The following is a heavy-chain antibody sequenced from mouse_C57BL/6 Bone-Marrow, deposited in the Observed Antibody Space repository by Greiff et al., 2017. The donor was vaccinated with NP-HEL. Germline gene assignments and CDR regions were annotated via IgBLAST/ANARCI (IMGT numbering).Heavy chain of an antibody. D-gene: IGHD2-5*01. CDR1: GYAFSSYW. CDR2: IYPGDGDT. Sequence: VKLVESGAELVKPGASVKISCKASGYAFSSYWMNWVKQRPGKGLEWIGQIYPGDGDTNYNGKFKGKATLTADKSSSTAYMQLSSLTSEDSAVYFCARRYDSKGYYFDYWGQGTTLTVSS. J-gene: IGHJ2*01. V-gene: IGHV1-80*01. CDR3: ARRYDSKGYYFDY.